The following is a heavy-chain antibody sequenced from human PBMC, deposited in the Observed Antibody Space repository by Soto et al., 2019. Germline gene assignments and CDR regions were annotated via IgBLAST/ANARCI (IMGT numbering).Heavy chain of an antibody. J-gene: IGHJ5*02. D-gene: IGHD4-4*01. Sequence: SETLSLTCSVSGFSVSSVSYYWGWIRQPPGKGLEWIGSIYYSENPYYNPSLKSRVTISIDTSKNQFSLKLSSVTAADTAVYYCARRDLSNYVRFDPWGQGTLVTVSS. V-gene: IGHV4-39*01. CDR1: GFSVSSVSYY. CDR3: ARRDLSNYVRFDP. CDR2: IYYSENP.